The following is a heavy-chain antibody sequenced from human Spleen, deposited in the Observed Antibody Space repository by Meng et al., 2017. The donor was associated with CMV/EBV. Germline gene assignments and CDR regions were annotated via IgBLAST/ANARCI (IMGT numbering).Heavy chain of an antibody. V-gene: IGHV1-18*04. CDR2: ISAYNGNT. Sequence: ASVKVSCKGSGYDFKDYGITWVRQAPGQGLEWMGWISAYNGNTEFAQRFRDRVTMTTDTSTSTAYMELRTLRSDDTAVYYCARVELEWLLYGPFDYWGQGTLVTVSS. J-gene: IGHJ4*02. D-gene: IGHD3-3*01. CDR1: GYDFKDYG. CDR3: ARVELEWLLYGPFDY.